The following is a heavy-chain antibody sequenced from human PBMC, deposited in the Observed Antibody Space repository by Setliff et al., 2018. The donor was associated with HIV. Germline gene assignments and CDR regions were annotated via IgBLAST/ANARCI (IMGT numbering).Heavy chain of an antibody. V-gene: IGHV1-69*05. J-gene: IGHJ4*02. Sequence: SVKVSCKASGVSFTTSGLSWVRLAPGHGLEWMGGVIPIYVTSNYAQKFEGRLTISTDESTSTVYMELGGLTTDDTGIYYCARLDTTMMNFDYWGQGTLVTVSS. CDR3: ARLDTTMMNFDY. D-gene: IGHD1-1*01. CDR2: VIPIYVTS. CDR1: GVSFTTSG.